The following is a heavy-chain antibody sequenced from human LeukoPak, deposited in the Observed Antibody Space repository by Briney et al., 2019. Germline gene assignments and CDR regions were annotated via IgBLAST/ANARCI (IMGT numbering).Heavy chain of an antibody. Sequence: GGSLRLSCAASGFTFGSYGMHWVRQAPGKGLEWVAVISFDGRNTYYADSVKGRFTISRDDSKYTLYLQMNSLRADDTAVYYCAKGGVATVEYLDYWGQGTLVTVSS. V-gene: IGHV3-30*18. CDR3: AKGGVATVEYLDY. D-gene: IGHD5-12*01. CDR1: GFTFGSYG. J-gene: IGHJ4*02. CDR2: ISFDGRNT.